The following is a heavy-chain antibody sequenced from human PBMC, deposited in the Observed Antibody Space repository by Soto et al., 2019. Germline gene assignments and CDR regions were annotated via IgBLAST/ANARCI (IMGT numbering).Heavy chain of an antibody. Sequence: ASVKASCKASGYTFTGYYMHWVRQAPGQGLEWMGWINPNSGGTNYAQKFQGWVTMTRDTSISTAYMELSRLRSDDTAVYYCAREVQVSAFDIWGQGTMVTVSS. J-gene: IGHJ3*02. CDR2: INPNSGGT. D-gene: IGHD5-18*01. V-gene: IGHV1-2*04. CDR1: GYTFTGYY. CDR3: AREVQVSAFDI.